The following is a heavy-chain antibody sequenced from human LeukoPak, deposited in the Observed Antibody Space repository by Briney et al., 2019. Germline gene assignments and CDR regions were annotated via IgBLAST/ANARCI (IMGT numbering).Heavy chain of an antibody. CDR1: GFTFSSYG. Sequence: PGGSLRLSCSGSGFTFSSYGIYWVRQAPGKGLEWVAVISNDGSNKDYADSVKGRFTISRDNSKNTLYLQMNGLRPDDTAVYYCAKPLHYYYSNAAWYFDLWGRGTLVTVSS. D-gene: IGHD3-22*01. CDR3: AKPLHYYYSNAAWYFDL. J-gene: IGHJ2*01. V-gene: IGHV3-30*18. CDR2: ISNDGSNK.